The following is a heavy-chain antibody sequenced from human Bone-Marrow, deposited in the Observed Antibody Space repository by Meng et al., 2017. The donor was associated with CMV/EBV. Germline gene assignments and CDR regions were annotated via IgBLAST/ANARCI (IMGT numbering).Heavy chain of an antibody. V-gene: IGHV3-15*01. D-gene: IGHD6-19*01. Sequence: GESLKISCVVSGLTFSDAWMSWVRQAPGKGLEWVGRIKSNSDGGTADYAAPVKGRFIISRDDLKNTLYMQMNSLKTEDTAVYYCTTAVSDSSGWIGGVGYFDYWGQGTLVTVSS. CDR3: TTAVSDSSGWIGGVGYFDY. J-gene: IGHJ4*02. CDR2: IKSNSDGGTA. CDR1: GLTFSDAW.